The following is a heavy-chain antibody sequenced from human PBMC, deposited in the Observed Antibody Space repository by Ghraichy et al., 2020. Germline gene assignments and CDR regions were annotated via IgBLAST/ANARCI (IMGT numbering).Heavy chain of an antibody. CDR1: GFSFTGYY. CDR2: INSNSGAT. CDR3: ARPFGKRAPGYTYGY. Sequence: ASVKVSCKASGFSFTGYYLHWVRQTPGEGLEWMGWINSNSGATSFAPKFQGRVIMSRDTSLTTVYMELSSLTSDDTAVYFFARPFGKRAPGYTYGYWGQGSLVSVAS. D-gene: IGHD5-18*01. J-gene: IGHJ4*02. V-gene: IGHV1-2*02.